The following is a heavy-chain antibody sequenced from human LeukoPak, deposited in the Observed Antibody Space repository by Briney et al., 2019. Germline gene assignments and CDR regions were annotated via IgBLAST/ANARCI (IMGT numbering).Heavy chain of an antibody. D-gene: IGHD3-22*01. V-gene: IGHV3-53*01. CDR3: AHYYDSSGYYPDAFDI. CDR1: GFTVSSNY. CDR2: IYSGGST. Sequence: GGSLRLSCAASGFTVSSNYMSWVRQAPGKGLEWVSVIYSGGSTYYADSEKGRFTISRDNSKNTLYLQMNSLRAEDTAVYYCAHYYDSSGYYPDAFDIWGQGTMVTVSS. J-gene: IGHJ3*02.